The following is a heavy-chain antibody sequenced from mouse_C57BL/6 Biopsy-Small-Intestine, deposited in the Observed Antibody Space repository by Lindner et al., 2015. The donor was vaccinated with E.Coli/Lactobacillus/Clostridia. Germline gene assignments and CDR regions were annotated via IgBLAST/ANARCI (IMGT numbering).Heavy chain of an antibody. CDR3: ARPLFYYDGSLYYFDY. V-gene: IGHV1-42*01. CDR1: GYSFTGYY. J-gene: IGHJ2*01. CDR2: INPTTGGS. D-gene: IGHD1-1*01. Sequence: VQLQESGPELVKPGASVKISCKASGYSFTGYYMHWVKQSPEKSLEWIGEINPTTGGSTYNQKFKAKATLTVDKSSSTAYMQLKSLTSEDSAVYYCARPLFYYDGSLYYFDYWGQGTTLTVSS.